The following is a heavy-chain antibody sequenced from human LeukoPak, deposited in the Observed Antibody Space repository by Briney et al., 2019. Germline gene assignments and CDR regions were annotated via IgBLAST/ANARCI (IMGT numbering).Heavy chain of an antibody. CDR2: ISGSGGST. CDR1: GFTFSSYA. V-gene: IGHV3-23*01. D-gene: IGHD4-17*01. CDR3: AKFPTIGDYGD. Sequence: GGSLRLSCAASGFTFSSYAMGWVRQAPGKGLEWVSAISGSGGSTYYADSVKGRFTISRDNSKNTLYLQMNSLRAEDTAVYYCAKFPTIGDYGDWGQGTLVTVSS. J-gene: IGHJ4*02.